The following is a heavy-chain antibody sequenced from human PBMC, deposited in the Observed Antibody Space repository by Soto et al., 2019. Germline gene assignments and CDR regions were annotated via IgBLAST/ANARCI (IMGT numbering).Heavy chain of an antibody. D-gene: IGHD5-12*01. CDR2: ISSNGGRT. CDR3: AKELGGYNYYFDS. CDR1: GFTFSSYA. V-gene: IGHV3-64*04. Sequence: PGGSLRLSCSASGFTFSSYAMHWVRQAPGKGLEYVSAISSNGGRTYYADSVKGRFTISRDNSKNTLYLQMNSLRAEDTALYYCAKELGGYNYYFDSWGQGALVTVSS. J-gene: IGHJ4*02.